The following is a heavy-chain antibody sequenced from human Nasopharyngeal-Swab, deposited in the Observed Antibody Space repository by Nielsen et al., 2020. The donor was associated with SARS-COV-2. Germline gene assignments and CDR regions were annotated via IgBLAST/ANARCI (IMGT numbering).Heavy chain of an antibody. Sequence: GESLKISCAASGFTFSSYSMNWVRQAPGKGLEWVSYISSSSSTIYYADSVKGRFIISRDNAKNSLYLQMNSLRAEDTAVYYCARRYSGYEDYFDYWGQGTLVTVSS. CDR1: GFTFSSYS. V-gene: IGHV3-48*04. CDR2: ISSSSSTI. D-gene: IGHD5-12*01. CDR3: ARRYSGYEDYFDY. J-gene: IGHJ4*02.